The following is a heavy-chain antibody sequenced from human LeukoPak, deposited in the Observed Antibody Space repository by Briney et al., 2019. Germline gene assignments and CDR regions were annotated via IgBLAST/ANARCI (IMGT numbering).Heavy chain of an antibody. V-gene: IGHV3-48*04. CDR2: ISSSSSTI. J-gene: IGHJ4*02. Sequence: GGSLRLSCAASGFTFSSYSMNWVRQAPGKGLEWVSYISSSSSTIYYADSVKGRFTISRDNAKNSLYLQMNSLRAEDTAVYYCARDKSYGDYGYWGQGTLVTVSS. CDR3: ARDKSYGDYGY. D-gene: IGHD4-17*01. CDR1: GFTFSSYS.